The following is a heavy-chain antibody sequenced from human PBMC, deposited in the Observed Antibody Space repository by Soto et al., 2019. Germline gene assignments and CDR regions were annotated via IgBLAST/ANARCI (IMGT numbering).Heavy chain of an antibody. CDR3: AASAPPATNYYYAMDV. Sequence: PSETLSLTCTASGGSFSSGSFYWSWVRRPPGPGLEWIGYFYDSGSTNYNPSLRSRVTMSVDTSKDQFSVKLSSVTAADTAVYYCAASAPPATNYYYAMDVWGQGTTVTVSS. CDR2: FYDSGST. D-gene: IGHD5-12*01. CDR1: GGSFSSGSFY. J-gene: IGHJ6*02. V-gene: IGHV4-61*01.